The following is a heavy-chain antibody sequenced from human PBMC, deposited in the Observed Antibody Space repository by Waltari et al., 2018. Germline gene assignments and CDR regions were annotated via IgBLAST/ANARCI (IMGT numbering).Heavy chain of an antibody. J-gene: IGHJ3*02. CDR2: IIPILGIA. Sequence: QVQLVQSGAEVKKPGSSVKVSCKASGGTFSSYAISWVRQAPGQGLEWMGGIIPILGIANYAQKFQGRVTITADESTSTAYMELSSLRSEDTAVYYCARDRGNVPATAIRVRAFDIWGQGTMVTVSS. D-gene: IGHD2-2*02. V-gene: IGHV1-69*04. CDR1: GGTFSSYA. CDR3: ARDRGNVPATAIRVRAFDI.